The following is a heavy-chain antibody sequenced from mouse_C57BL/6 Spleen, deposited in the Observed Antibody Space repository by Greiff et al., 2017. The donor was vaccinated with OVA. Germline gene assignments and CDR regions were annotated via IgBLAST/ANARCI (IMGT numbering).Heavy chain of an antibody. D-gene: IGHD1-1*01. CDR2: IFPGSGST. CDR3: ANYYGSSYDAMDY. V-gene: IGHV1-75*01. Sequence: QVQLQQSGPELVKPGASVKISCKASGYTFTDYYINWVKQRPGQGLEWIGWIFPGSGSTYYNEKFKGKATLTVDKSSSTAYMLLSSLTSEDSAVYFGANYYGSSYDAMDYWGQGTSVTVSS. J-gene: IGHJ4*01. CDR1: GYTFTDYY.